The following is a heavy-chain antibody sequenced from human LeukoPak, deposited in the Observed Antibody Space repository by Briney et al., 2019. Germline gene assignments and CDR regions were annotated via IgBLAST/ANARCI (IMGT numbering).Heavy chain of an antibody. J-gene: IGHJ4*02. Sequence: GGSLRLSCAASGFTFDDYGMSWVRQAPGKGLEWVSGINWNGGSTGYADSVKGRFTISRDNAKNSLYLQVNSLRAEDTALYYCARSYYDFWSGYSEFDYWGQGTLVTVSS. CDR1: GFTFDDYG. D-gene: IGHD3-3*01. V-gene: IGHV3-20*04. CDR3: ARSYYDFWSGYSEFDY. CDR2: INWNGGST.